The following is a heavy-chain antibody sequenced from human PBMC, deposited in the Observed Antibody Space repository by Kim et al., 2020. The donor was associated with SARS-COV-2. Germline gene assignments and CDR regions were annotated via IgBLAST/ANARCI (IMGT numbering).Heavy chain of an antibody. J-gene: IGHJ4*02. V-gene: IGHV3-15*01. D-gene: IGHD6-19*01. CDR3: TTEYSSGWFLDY. Sequence: YAAPVKGRFTISRDDSKNALYLQMNSLKTEDTAVYYCTTEYSSGWFLDYWGQGTLVTVSS.